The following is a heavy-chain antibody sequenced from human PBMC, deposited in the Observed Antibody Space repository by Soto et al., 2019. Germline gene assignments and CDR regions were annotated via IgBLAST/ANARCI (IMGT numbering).Heavy chain of an antibody. V-gene: IGHV3-30*18. CDR2: ISYDGSNK. CDR1: GFTFSSYG. Sequence: HPGGSLRLSCAASGFTFSSYGMHWVRQAPGKGLEWVAVISYDGSNKYYADSVKGRFTISRDNSKNTLYLQMNSLRAEDTAVYYCAKEMGESLDCSSTSCYGWGLANWFDPWGQGTLVTVSS. D-gene: IGHD2-2*01. CDR3: AKEMGESLDCSSTSCYGWGLANWFDP. J-gene: IGHJ5*02.